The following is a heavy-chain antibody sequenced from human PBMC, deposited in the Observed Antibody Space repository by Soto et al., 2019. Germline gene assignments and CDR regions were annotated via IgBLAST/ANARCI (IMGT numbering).Heavy chain of an antibody. CDR2: IYSDGST. J-gene: IGHJ4*02. Sequence: GGSLRLSCAASGFSVSVNYMSWVRQAPGKGLEWVSVIYSDGSTYYVDSVKGRFTISRDNSKNTLYLQMNSLRADDTAVYYCTREWPGYIHSLWGQGTLVTVSS. CDR1: GFSVSVNY. D-gene: IGHD5-12*01. CDR3: TREWPGYIHSL. V-gene: IGHV3-53*01.